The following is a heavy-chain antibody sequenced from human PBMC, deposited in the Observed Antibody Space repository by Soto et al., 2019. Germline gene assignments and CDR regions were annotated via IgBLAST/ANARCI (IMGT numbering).Heavy chain of an antibody. CDR2: IYYSGST. CDR3: ARGRRDGYNFDY. CDR1: GGSISSGDYY. V-gene: IGHV4-30-4*01. J-gene: IGHJ4*02. Sequence: KPSETLSLTCTVSGGSISSGDYYWSWIRQPPGKGLEWIGYIYYSGSTYYNPSLKSRVTISVDTSKNQFSLKLSSVTAADTAVYYCARGRRDGYNFDYWGQGTLVTVSS. D-gene: IGHD5-12*01.